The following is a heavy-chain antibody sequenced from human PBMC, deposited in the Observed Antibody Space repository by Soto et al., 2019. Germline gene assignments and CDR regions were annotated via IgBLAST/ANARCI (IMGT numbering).Heavy chain of an antibody. J-gene: IGHJ4*02. CDR2: ISSNGGST. D-gene: IGHD6-19*01. CDR1: GFTFSSYA. Sequence: PVGSLRLSCSASGFTFSSYAMHWVRQAPGKGLEYISAISSNGGSTYYADSVKGRFTISRDNSKNTLYLQMSSLRAEDTAVYYCVKGFRSGWYAPHYFDYWGQGTLVTVS. V-gene: IGHV3-64D*06. CDR3: VKGFRSGWYAPHYFDY.